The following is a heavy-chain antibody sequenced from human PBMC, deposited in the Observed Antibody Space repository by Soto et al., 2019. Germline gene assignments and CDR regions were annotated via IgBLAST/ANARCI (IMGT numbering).Heavy chain of an antibody. CDR1: GGTFSSYA. CDR2: IIPIFGTA. J-gene: IGHJ6*02. Sequence: QVQLVQSGAEVQKPGSSVKVSCKASGGTFSSYAISWVRQAPGQGLEWMGGIIPIFGTANYAQKFQGRVTITADESTSTAYMELSSLRSEDTAVYYCARGRGYSGYDSPYYYYYGMDVWGQGTTVTVSS. CDR3: ARGRGYSGYDSPYYYYYGMDV. V-gene: IGHV1-69*01. D-gene: IGHD5-12*01.